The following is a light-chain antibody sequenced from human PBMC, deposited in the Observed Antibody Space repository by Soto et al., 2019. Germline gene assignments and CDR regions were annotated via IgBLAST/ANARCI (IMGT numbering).Light chain of an antibody. CDR2: DAS. CDR1: QSGDTT. Sequence: EIVMTQSPATLSVSPGETAALSCSASQSGDTTVAWYQQKPGQPPRLLLYDASTRTKGIPARFSRSGSGTEFTLTISRLQSEDFAVYFCQQYHKWPPYTFGQGTKLEIK. V-gene: IGKV3-15*01. J-gene: IGKJ2*01. CDR3: QQYHKWPPYT.